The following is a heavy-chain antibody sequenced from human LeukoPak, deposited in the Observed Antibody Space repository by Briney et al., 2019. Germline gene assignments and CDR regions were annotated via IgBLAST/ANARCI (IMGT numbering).Heavy chain of an antibody. Sequence: SETLSLTCAVYGGSFSGYYWSWIRQPQGKGLEWIGEINHSGSTNYNPSLRSRVTISVDTSKNQFSLKLSSVTAADTAVYYCASSWFAVAGTETNWFDPWGQGTLVTVSS. CDR2: INHSGST. CDR3: ASSWFAVAGTETNWFDP. V-gene: IGHV4-34*01. CDR1: GGSFSGYY. J-gene: IGHJ5*02. D-gene: IGHD6-19*01.